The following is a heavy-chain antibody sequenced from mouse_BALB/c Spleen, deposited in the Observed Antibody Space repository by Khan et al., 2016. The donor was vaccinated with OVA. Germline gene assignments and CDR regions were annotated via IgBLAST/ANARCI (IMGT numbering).Heavy chain of an antibody. CDR2: IYPGGGFT. Sequence: VELVESGAELVRPGTSVKISCKASGYTFTNFWLGWVKQRSGHGLEWIGDIYPGGGFTNYNEKFKGKATLTTGTSSSTVYMQLSGLTSEGSAVYFCARWANWYFDVWGAGTTVTVSS. D-gene: IGHD3-1*01. CDR3: ARWANWYFDV. CDR1: GYTFTNFW. V-gene: IGHV1-63*02. J-gene: IGHJ1*01.